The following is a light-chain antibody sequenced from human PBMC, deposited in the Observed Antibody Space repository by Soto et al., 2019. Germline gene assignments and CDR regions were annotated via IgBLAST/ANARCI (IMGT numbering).Light chain of an antibody. CDR2: EVN. Sequence: QSVLTQPPSASGSPGQSVTISCTGTSSDVGGYKFVAWYQQHPGKVPKLMIYEVNKRPSGGPDRFSGSKTGNTASLTVSVIPAEDHADYFCSCSGDSDYFVFGSGTKGTAL. CDR1: SSDVGGYKF. V-gene: IGLV2-8*01. CDR3: SCSGDSDYFV. J-gene: IGLJ1*01.